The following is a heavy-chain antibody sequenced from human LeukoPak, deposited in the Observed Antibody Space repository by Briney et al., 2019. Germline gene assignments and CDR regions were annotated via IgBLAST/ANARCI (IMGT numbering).Heavy chain of an antibody. Sequence: ASVKVSCKASGYTFTSYAMHWVRQAPGQRLEWMGWINAGNGNTKYSQKFQGRVTITRDTSASTAYMELSSLRSEDTAVYYCARDLGRGGYYDILTGYYHSLGYWGQGTLVTVSS. D-gene: IGHD3-9*01. CDR3: ARDLGRGGYYDILTGYYHSLGY. V-gene: IGHV1-3*01. J-gene: IGHJ4*02. CDR1: GYTFTSYA. CDR2: INAGNGNT.